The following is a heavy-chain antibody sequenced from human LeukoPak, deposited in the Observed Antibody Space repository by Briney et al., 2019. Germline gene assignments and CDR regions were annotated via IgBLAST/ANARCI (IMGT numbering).Heavy chain of an antibody. Sequence: GGSLRLSCAASGFTLSNAWMSWVRQAPGKGLEWVGRIKSKTDGGTTDYAAPVKGRFTISRDDSKNTLYLQMNSLKTEDTAVYYCTTEKSYCSSTSCYREEAFDIWGQGTMVTVSS. D-gene: IGHD2-2*02. CDR3: TTEKSYCSSTSCYREEAFDI. CDR1: GFTLSNAW. V-gene: IGHV3-15*01. CDR2: IKSKTDGGTT. J-gene: IGHJ3*02.